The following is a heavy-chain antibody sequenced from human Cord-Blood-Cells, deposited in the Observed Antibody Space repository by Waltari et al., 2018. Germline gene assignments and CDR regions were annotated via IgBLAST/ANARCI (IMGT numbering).Heavy chain of an antibody. V-gene: IGHV4-4*07. CDR1: GCSISRYY. J-gene: IGHJ3*02. D-gene: IGHD4-17*01. CDR3: ARAYGGNSDAFDI. CDR2: IYTSGST. Sequence: QVQLQESGPGLVKPSETLSLTCTVPGCSISRYYWRWIRQPAGKGLEWIGRIYTSGSTNYNPSLKSRVTMSVDSSKNQFSLKLSSVTAADTAVYYCARAYGGNSDAFDIWGQGTMVTVSS.